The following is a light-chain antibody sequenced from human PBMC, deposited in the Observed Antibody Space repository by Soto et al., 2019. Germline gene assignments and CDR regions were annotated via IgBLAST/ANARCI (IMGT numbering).Light chain of an antibody. J-gene: IGKJ5*01. V-gene: IGKV3-20*01. CDR3: QQYGSSPPLT. CDR2: GAS. CDR1: QSVSSSY. Sequence: EIVLTQSPGTLSLSPGERATLSCRTSQSVSSSYLAWYQQKPGQAPRLLIYGASSRATGIPDRLSGSGSGTDFTLPNSRLEPEDFAVYYCQQYGSSPPLTFGQGTRLEIK.